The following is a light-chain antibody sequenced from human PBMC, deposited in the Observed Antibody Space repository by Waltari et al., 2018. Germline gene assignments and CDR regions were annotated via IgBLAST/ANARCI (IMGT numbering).Light chain of an antibody. CDR1: SSDVGGYDY. CDR2: DVT. Sequence: QSALTQPASVSGSPGQSITISCTGTSSDVGGYDYVSWYQQHPGKAPNLLLDDVTQRPSGVSKRFSGSKSASAASLTISGLQAEDEADYYCFSYRRSSTWVFGEGTKLTVL. J-gene: IGLJ3*02. CDR3: FSYRRSSTWV. V-gene: IGLV2-14*03.